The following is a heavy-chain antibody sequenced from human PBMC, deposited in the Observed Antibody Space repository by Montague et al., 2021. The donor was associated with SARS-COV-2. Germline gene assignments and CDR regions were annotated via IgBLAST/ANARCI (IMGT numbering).Heavy chain of an antibody. CDR1: GDSINSGSYY. V-gene: IGHV4-61*02. D-gene: IGHD3-9*01. Sequence: TLSLTCTVSGDSINSGSYYWSWIRQPAGKGLEWIGRIYTSGRTNYNPSLRSRINMSLDTSKSRFSLNLTSVTAADTAVYYCAGPDWLKHWGQGALVTASS. CDR3: AGPDWLKH. J-gene: IGHJ1*01. CDR2: IYTSGRT.